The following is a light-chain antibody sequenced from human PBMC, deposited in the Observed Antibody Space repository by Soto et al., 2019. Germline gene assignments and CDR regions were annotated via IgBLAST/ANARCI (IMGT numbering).Light chain of an antibody. CDR3: QQRSNWPLT. CDR1: QSVSSRN. Sequence: EIVLTQSPGTLSLFPGERATLSCRASQSVSSRNLAWYRQKPGQAPSLLIYGAFNRATGIPDRFSGSGSATDFTLTISSLEPEDFAVYYCQQRSNWPLTFGGGTKVEIK. J-gene: IGKJ4*01. CDR2: GAF. V-gene: IGKV3-11*01.